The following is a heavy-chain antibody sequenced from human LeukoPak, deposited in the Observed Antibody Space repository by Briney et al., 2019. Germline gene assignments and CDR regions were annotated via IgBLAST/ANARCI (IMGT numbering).Heavy chain of an antibody. Sequence: GGSLRLPCAASGFTFSSYGMHWVRQAPGKGLEYVSAISSNGGSTYYRNSVKGRFTISRDNSKNTLYLQMGSLRAEDMAVYYCARDCISTSCFDHWGQGTLVTVSS. CDR2: ISSNGGST. V-gene: IGHV3-64*01. D-gene: IGHD2-2*01. CDR1: GFTFSSYG. J-gene: IGHJ4*02. CDR3: ARDCISTSCFDH.